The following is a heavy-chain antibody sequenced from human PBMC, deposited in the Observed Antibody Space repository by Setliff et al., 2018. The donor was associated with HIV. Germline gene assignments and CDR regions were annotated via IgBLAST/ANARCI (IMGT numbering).Heavy chain of an antibody. D-gene: IGHD2-15*01. V-gene: IGHV3-9*01. Sequence: SLSLSCVTSGIKFDDHGMHWFRQAPGKGLEWLSGINWNSFYEGYADSLRGRFTISRDDSKNTLYLQVNSLKTEDTAVYYCTADLPDSAPYCFDYCGQGALVTVSS. CDR2: INWNSFYE. CDR3: TADLPDSAPYCFDY. CDR1: GIKFDDHG. J-gene: IGHJ4*02.